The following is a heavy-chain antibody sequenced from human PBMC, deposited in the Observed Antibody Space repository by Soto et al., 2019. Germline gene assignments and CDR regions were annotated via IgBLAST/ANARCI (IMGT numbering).Heavy chain of an antibody. CDR2: MSHSGGT. CDR3: ARVDRGTATTVVDAFDI. J-gene: IGHJ3*02. Sequence: QVQLQQWGAGLLKPSETLSLTCAVFGGSVNSGNYYWSWIRQPPGKGLEWIGEMSHSGGTHFNPSLKGRVNLSVDAAKNPSCLQMSSVTAADAALYYCARVDRGTATTVVDAFDIRGRGTMVTVSS. V-gene: IGHV4-34*01. D-gene: IGHD1-1*01. CDR1: GGSVNSGNYY.